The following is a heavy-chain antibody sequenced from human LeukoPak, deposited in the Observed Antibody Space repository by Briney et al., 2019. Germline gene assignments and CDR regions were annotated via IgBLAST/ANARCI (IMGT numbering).Heavy chain of an antibody. CDR3: ARMGPGYCSSTSCYPWFDP. J-gene: IGHJ5*02. CDR1: GYTFTGYY. CDR2: INPNSGGT. V-gene: IGHV1-2*02. D-gene: IGHD2-2*01. Sequence: ASVKVSCKASGYTFTGYYMHWVRQAPGQGLEWMGWINPNSGGTNYVQKFQGRVTMTRDTSISTAYMELSRLRSDDTAVYYCARMGPGYCSSTSCYPWFDPWGQGTLVTVSS.